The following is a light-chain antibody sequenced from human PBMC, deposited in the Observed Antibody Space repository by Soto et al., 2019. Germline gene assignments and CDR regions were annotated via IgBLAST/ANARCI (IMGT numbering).Light chain of an antibody. CDR3: QQRSNWPIT. V-gene: IGKV3-11*01. CDR1: RSVTSF. CDR2: DAS. Sequence: EIVLTQSPATLSLSPWERATLSCRASRSVTSFLAWYQQKPGQAPRLLIYDASNRATGIPVRFSGSGSGTDFTLTISSLEPEDFAVYYCQQRSNWPITFGQGTRLEIK. J-gene: IGKJ5*01.